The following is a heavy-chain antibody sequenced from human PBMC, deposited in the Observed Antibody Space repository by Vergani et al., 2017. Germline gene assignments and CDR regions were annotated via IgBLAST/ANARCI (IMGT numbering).Heavy chain of an antibody. CDR1: GYIFKNYY. V-gene: IGHV1-46*02. J-gene: IGHJ6*02. Sequence: QVQLVQSGAAVKKPGASAKVSCTASGYIFKNYYMHWLRLAPGQGFQWMGVVNFVTGAATSPQKFEGRVTITADESTSTAYMELSSLRSEDTAVYYCASRDITIFGVVIIRGYYYYGMDVWGQGTTVTVSS. CDR2: VNFVTGAA. D-gene: IGHD3-3*01. CDR3: ASRDITIFGVVIIRGYYYYGMDV.